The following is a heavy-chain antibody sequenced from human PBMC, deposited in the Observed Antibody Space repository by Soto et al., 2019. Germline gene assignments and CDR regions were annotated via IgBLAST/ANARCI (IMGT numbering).Heavy chain of an antibody. Sequence: QVQLQESGPGLVKPSQTLSLTCTVSGGSISSGGTGSYWTWIRQLPGKGLEWIGYIYYTGNTSYNXSXKXXPPISIDTSENQFSLKLTSVTAADTAVYFCASGHDAYKVRYWGQGTLVTVSS. V-gene: IGHV4-31*03. D-gene: IGHD1-1*01. CDR1: GGSISSGGTGSY. CDR3: ASGHDAYKVRY. J-gene: IGHJ4*02. CDR2: IYYTGNT.